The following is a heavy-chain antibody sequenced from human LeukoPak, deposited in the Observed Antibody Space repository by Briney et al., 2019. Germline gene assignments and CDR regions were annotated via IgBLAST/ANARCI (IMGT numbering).Heavy chain of an antibody. D-gene: IGHD2-2*01. CDR2: ISGSGDNT. J-gene: IGHJ4*02. CDR3: AILGYCISVRCQGDY. V-gene: IGHV3-23*01. Sequence: PGGSLRLSCAASGFTFSSYAMSWVRQAPGKGLEWVSAISGSGDNTVYADSVKGRFTISRDNSKNTLYLQMNSLRAEDTAVYYCAILGYCISVRCQGDYWGQGTLVTASS. CDR1: GFTFSSYA.